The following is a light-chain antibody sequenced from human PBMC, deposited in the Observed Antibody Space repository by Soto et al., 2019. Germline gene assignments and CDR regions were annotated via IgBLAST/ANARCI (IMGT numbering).Light chain of an antibody. CDR1: QAISNY. CDR3: QQLNSYPIT. V-gene: IGKV1-9*01. J-gene: IGKJ5*01. Sequence: IQFTHSPSSLSTSVGDRVTITCRASQAISNYLAWYQQKPGEAPKLLIYAASTLQSGVPSRFSGSGSGTDFTLTISSLQPEDFATYYCQQLNSYPITFGQGTRLEIK. CDR2: AAS.